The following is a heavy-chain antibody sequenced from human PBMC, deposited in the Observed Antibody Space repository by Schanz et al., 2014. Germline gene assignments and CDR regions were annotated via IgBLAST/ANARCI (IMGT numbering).Heavy chain of an antibody. CDR2: ISTFRNEDT. CDR1: GYTFTSHG. V-gene: IGHV1-18*01. Sequence: QVQLVQSGAEVKKPGASVKVSCKASGYTFTSHGISWVRQAPGQGPEFMGWISTFRNEDTNSAQRFQGRLTMTTDTSTSTAYMELRSLRSDDTAVYYCARDRRRYCSTASCLHDNWFDPWGQGTLVIVSS. CDR3: ARDRRRYCSTASCLHDNWFDP. J-gene: IGHJ5*02. D-gene: IGHD2-2*01.